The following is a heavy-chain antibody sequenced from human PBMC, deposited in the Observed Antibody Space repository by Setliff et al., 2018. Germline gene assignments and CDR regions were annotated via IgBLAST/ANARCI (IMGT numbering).Heavy chain of an antibody. CDR2: ISPYSGES. V-gene: IGHV1-18*01. CDR3: TRSRAPRVVLAADFDL. Sequence: ASVKVSCKTSGFSFSTFGFSWVRQAPGQGLEWMGWISPYSGESNYAQKFQDRLTVTADTSTKTTYMELRSLASDDTAVYFCTRSRAPRVVLAADFDLWGQGTLVTVSS. CDR1: GFSFSTFG. D-gene: IGHD3-16*01. J-gene: IGHJ4*02.